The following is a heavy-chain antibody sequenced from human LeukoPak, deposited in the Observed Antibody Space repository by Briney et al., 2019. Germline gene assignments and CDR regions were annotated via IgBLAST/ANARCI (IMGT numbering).Heavy chain of an antibody. V-gene: IGHV4-4*02. D-gene: IGHD3-10*01. Sequence: SETLSLTCAVSGGSLSSSNRWTWVRQPPGKGLEWIGEVNHSGSTNYNPSLKSRVTISVDKSKNQFSLRLSSVTAADTAVYYCARDAKGSGPFYFDYWGQGTLVTVSS. J-gene: IGHJ4*02. CDR3: ARDAKGSGPFYFDY. CDR2: VNHSGST. CDR1: GGSLSSSNR.